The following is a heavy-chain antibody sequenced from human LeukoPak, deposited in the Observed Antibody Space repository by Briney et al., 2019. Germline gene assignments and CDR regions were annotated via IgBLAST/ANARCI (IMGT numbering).Heavy chain of an antibody. CDR1: GGTFSSYA. CDR3: ARGAAAGTTVNDY. Sequence: SVKVSCKASGGTFSSYAISWVRQAPGQGLEWMGGIIPIFGTANYAQKFQGRVTITADESTSTAYMELSSLRSDDTAVYYCARGAAAGTTVNDYWGQGTLVTVSS. J-gene: IGHJ4*02. CDR2: IIPIFGTA. V-gene: IGHV1-69*13. D-gene: IGHD6-13*01.